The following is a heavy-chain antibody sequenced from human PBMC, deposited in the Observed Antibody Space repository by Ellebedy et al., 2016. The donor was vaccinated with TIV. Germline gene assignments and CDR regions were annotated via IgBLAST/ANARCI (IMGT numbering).Heavy chain of an antibody. D-gene: IGHD5-18*01. V-gene: IGHV3-23*01. CDR2: ISNTGSRT. CDR1: GFTFSSYA. Sequence: GESLKISCAASGFTFSSYAMSWVRQAPGKGLEWASTISNTGSRTYYADSVKGRFTISRDNSKRTVDLQMNSLRAEDTAVYFCAKDRTPGDGYWVFDNWGQGTLVSVSS. J-gene: IGHJ4*02. CDR3: AKDRTPGDGYWVFDN.